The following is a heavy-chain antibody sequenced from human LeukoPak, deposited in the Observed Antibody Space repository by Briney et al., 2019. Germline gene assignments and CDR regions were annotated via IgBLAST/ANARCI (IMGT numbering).Heavy chain of an antibody. Sequence: GRSLRLSCAASGFTFSSYAMHWVRQAPGKGLEWVAVISYDGSNKYYADSVKGRFTISRDNSKNTLYLQMNSLRAEDTAVYYCAKDRSIAANNFDYWGQGILVTVSS. D-gene: IGHD6-6*01. J-gene: IGHJ4*02. CDR2: ISYDGSNK. CDR3: AKDRSIAANNFDY. V-gene: IGHV3-30-3*02. CDR1: GFTFSSYA.